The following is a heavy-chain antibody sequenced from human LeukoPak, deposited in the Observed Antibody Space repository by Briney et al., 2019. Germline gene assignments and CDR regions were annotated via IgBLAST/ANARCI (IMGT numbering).Heavy chain of an antibody. CDR3: ARGGGGEYSGGWYDY. CDR1: GGSISSYY. D-gene: IGHD6-19*01. CDR2: IYYSGTT. V-gene: IGHV4-59*01. Sequence: KPSETLSLTCTVSGGSISSYYWSWIRQPPGKGLEWIGYIYYSGTTNYNPSLKSRVTISVATSKNQFSLNLSSVTAADTAVYYCARGGGGEYSGGWYDYWGQGTLVTVSS. J-gene: IGHJ4*02.